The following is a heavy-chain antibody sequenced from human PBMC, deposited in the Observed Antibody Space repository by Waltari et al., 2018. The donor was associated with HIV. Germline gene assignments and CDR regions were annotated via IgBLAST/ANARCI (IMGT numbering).Heavy chain of an antibody. CDR2: MSPNSGNT. CDR1: GYTFHSFD. J-gene: IGHJ2*01. Sequence: QVQLVQSGAEVKKPGASVKVSCKTSGYTFHSFDISWVRHATGHGLEWMGWMSPNSGNTGYAQKFQGRITMTRDTPTGTAYMELSSLRSEDTAVYYCARGQNWGASYWYFDLWGRGTLVTVSS. CDR3: ARGQNWGASYWYFDL. D-gene: IGHD7-27*01. V-gene: IGHV1-8*01.